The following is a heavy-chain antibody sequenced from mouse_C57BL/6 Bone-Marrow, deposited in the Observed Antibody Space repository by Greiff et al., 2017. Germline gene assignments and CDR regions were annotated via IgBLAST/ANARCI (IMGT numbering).Heavy chain of an antibody. CDR1: GYTFTSYW. Sequence: QVQLQQPGAELVMPGASVKLSCKASGYTFTSYWMHWVKQRPGQGLEWIGEIDPSDSYTNYNQKFKGKSTLTVDKSSSTAYMQLSSLTSEDSAVYYCARTPFYDYDWYYAMDYWGQGNSVTVSS. D-gene: IGHD2-4*01. CDR2: IDPSDSYT. V-gene: IGHV1-69*01. CDR3: ARTPFYDYDWYYAMDY. J-gene: IGHJ4*01.